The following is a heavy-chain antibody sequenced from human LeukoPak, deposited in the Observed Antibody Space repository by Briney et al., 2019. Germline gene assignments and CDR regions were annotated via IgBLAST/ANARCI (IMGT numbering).Heavy chain of an antibody. Sequence: ASVKVSCQASGCTFTDYYVHWVRQAPGQGLEGTGWLNTNSGGTNYAQKFQGRVSMTWDTSISTAYMELSRLRSDDTAVFYCARVGYYTNNGSLHFDYWGQGTLVTVSS. D-gene: IGHD3-22*01. CDR1: GCTFTDYY. CDR3: ARVGYYTNNGSLHFDY. J-gene: IGHJ4*02. V-gene: IGHV1-2*02. CDR2: LNTNSGGT.